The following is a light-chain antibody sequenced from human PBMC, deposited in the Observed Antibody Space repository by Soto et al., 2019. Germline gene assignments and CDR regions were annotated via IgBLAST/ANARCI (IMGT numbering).Light chain of an antibody. CDR2: EVN. V-gene: IGLV2-23*02. Sequence: QSVLTQPVSVSGSPGQSIIISCTGTSSDVGNYALVSWYVHHPGNVPKLIIYEVNKRPSGVSDRFSGSNSGNTASLTIFGLQADDEADYYCCSYASPISPYVFGTGTKATVL. J-gene: IGLJ1*01. CDR3: CSYASPISPYV. CDR1: SSDVGNYAL.